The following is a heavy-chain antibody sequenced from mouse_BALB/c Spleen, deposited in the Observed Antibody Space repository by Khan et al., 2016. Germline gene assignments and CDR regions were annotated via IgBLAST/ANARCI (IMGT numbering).Heavy chain of an antibody. J-gene: IGHJ2*01. V-gene: IGHV14-3*02. D-gene: IGHD1-1*01. Sequence: VQLQQSGAEIVKPGASVKLSCTASGFNIKDTYMHWVRQRPEQGLEWIGRIDPANVNSKYDPNFQGKATITADTSSNTAYLQLSGLTSEDTAVYFCARRGPIFYYGSSFGYWGQGTALTVSS. CDR1: GFNIKDTY. CDR2: IDPANVNS. CDR3: ARRGPIFYYGSSFGY.